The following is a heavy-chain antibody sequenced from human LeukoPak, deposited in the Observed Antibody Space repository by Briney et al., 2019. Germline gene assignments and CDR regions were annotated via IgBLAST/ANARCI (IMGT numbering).Heavy chain of an antibody. CDR2: IYYSGST. CDR1: GGSISTYY. CDR3: ARGRTWRRYYDSSGYYSDY. Sequence: PSETLSLTCTVSGGSISTYYWNWIRQPPGKGLEWIGWIYYSGSTNYNPSLKSRVTISVDTSKNQFSLKLSSVTAADTAVYYCARGRTWRRYYDSSGYYSDYWGQGTLVTVSS. V-gene: IGHV4-59*12. J-gene: IGHJ4*02. D-gene: IGHD3-22*01.